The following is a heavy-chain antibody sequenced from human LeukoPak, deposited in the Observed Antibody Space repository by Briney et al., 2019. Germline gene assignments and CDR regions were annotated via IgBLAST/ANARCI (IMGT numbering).Heavy chain of an antibody. V-gene: IGHV4-39*01. CDR1: GGSISSSSSHY. D-gene: IGHD6-13*01. J-gene: IGHJ4*02. Sequence: SETLSLTCTVSGGSISSSSSHYWAWIRQPPGKRLEWIGTMSNSGSTYYNPSLKSRVTISGDTSKNQFSLKLSSMTAADTAVFYCARRSQTAAGRGIDYWGQGTLVTVSS. CDR2: MSNSGST. CDR3: ARRSQTAAGRGIDY.